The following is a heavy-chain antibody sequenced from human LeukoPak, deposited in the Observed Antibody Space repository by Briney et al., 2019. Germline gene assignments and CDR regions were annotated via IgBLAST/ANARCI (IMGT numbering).Heavy chain of an antibody. CDR2: INHSGST. V-gene: IGHV4-34*01. CDR1: GGSFSGYY. Sequence: PSETLSLTCAVYGGSFSGYYWSWIRQPPGKGLEWIGEINHSGSTNYNPSLKSRVTISVDTSKNQFSLKLSSVTAADTAVYYCARQSFSGIIRYWGQGTLVTVSS. CDR3: ARQSFSGIIRY. J-gene: IGHJ4*02. D-gene: IGHD3-16*01.